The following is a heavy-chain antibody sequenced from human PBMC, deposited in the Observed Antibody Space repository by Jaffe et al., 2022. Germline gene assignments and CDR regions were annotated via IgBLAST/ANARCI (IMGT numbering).Heavy chain of an antibody. D-gene: IGHD4-17*01. V-gene: IGHV1-58*02. CDR2: IVVGSGNT. Sequence: QMQLVQSGPEVKKPGTSVKVSCKASGFTFTSSAMQWVRQARGQRLEWIGWIVVGSGNTNYAQKFQERVTITRDMSTSTAYMELSSLRSEDTAVYYCAAGGGSYGDYERYYYYYYMDVWGKGTTVTVSS. J-gene: IGHJ6*03. CDR3: AAGGGSYGDYERYYYYYYMDV. CDR1: GFTFTSSA.